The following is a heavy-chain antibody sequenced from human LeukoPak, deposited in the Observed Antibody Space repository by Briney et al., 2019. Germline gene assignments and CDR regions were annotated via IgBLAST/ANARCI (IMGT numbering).Heavy chain of an antibody. CDR1: GFTFSSYG. V-gene: IGHV3-33*01. CDR2: MWYDGSNK. Sequence: PGGSLRLSCAASGFTFSSYGMHWVRQAPGKGLEWVAVMWYDGSNKYYADSVTGRFTISRDNSKNTLYLQMNSLRAEDTAVYYCARDWGYCSGGSCPLDYWGQGSLVTVSS. CDR3: ARDWGYCSGGSCPLDY. D-gene: IGHD2-15*01. J-gene: IGHJ4*02.